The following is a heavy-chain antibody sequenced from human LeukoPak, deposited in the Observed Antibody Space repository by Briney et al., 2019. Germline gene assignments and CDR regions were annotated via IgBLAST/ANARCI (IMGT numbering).Heavy chain of an antibody. V-gene: IGHV4-34*01. CDR3: ARGWFGFWHNSYADDNAFDI. CDR1: GRSFSGYY. D-gene: IGHD5-18*01. CDR2: INQCGRT. Sequence: SDTLSLTCAVYGRSFSGYYWSWIPQAPGKGVGWIGEINQCGRTSYNQSLKSRVTISVDTSKNQIYLKLSFVTATDTAIYYCARGWFGFWHNSYADDNAFDIWGQGSMVTVSS. J-gene: IGHJ3*02.